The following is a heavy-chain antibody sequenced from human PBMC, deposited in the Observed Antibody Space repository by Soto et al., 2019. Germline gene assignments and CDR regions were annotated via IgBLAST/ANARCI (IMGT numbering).Heavy chain of an antibody. V-gene: IGHV3-53*01. CDR2: IYIDGST. CDR1: GFTVSGNS. CDR3: ARDGGSGTAVAGIQYSGMDV. Sequence: EVQLVDSGGDVIQPGGSLRLSCGAAGFTVSGNSLSWVRQAPGKGLEWVSYIYIDGSTYYADSVRGRFTLTRDNSKNTLYLQMNNLRGEDTAVYYCARDGGSGTAVAGIQYSGMDVWGQGTTVTVSS. J-gene: IGHJ6*02. D-gene: IGHD6-19*01.